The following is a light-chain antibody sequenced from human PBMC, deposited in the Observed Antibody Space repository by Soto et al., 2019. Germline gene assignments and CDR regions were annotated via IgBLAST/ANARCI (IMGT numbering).Light chain of an antibody. Sequence: IQMTQSPSSLSASVGDRVTITCRASQAIGTALGWYQQKPGKAPKRLIYAASSLQSGVPSRFSGSRSGPDFTLTISSLQPEDFATYYCQQSYSSPPTFGQGTKVDIK. V-gene: IGKV1-39*01. CDR2: AAS. CDR1: QAIGTA. CDR3: QQSYSSPPT. J-gene: IGKJ1*01.